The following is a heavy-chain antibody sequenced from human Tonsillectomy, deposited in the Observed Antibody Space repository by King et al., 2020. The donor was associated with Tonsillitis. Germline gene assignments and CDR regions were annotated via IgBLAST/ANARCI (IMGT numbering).Heavy chain of an antibody. CDR3: ARLDSSGWYGFFDY. CDR1: GGPINSYY. V-gene: IGHV4-4*07. J-gene: IGHJ4*02. CDR2: IYSSGST. D-gene: IGHD6-19*01. Sequence: QLQESGPGLVKPSETLSLTCTVSGGPINSYYWSWIRQPAGKGLEWIGRIYSSGSTNYNPSLKSRLTMSVDTSKKQFSLNLNSVTAADTAVYYCARLDSSGWYGFFDYWGQGILVTGSS.